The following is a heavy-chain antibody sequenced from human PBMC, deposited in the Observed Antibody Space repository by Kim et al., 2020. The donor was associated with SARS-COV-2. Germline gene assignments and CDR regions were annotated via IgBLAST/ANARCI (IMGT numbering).Heavy chain of an antibody. CDR1: GGSFSGYY. CDR3: ATRTTPGGSSSPFDP. V-gene: IGHV4-34*01. J-gene: IGHJ5*02. CDR2: INHSGST. D-gene: IGHD6-13*01. Sequence: SETLSLTCAVYGGSFSGYYWSWIRQPPGKGLEWIGEINHSGSTNYNPSLKSRVTISVDTSKNQFSLKLSSVTAADTAVYYCATRTTPGGSSSPFDPWGQGTLVTVSS.